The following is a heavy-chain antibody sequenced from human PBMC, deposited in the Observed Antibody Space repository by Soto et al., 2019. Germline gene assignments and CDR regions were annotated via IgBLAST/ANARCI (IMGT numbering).Heavy chain of an antibody. D-gene: IGHD3-22*01. CDR1: GYSFTSYW. CDR2: IYPGDSDT. V-gene: IGHV5-51*01. Sequence: PGESLKISCKGSGYSFTSYWIGWVRQMPGKGLEWMGIIYPGDSDTRYSPSFQGQVTISADKSISTAYLQWSSLKASDTAMYYCATRLGVQYYYDSSGPYTDAFDIWGQGTMVTVSS. J-gene: IGHJ3*02. CDR3: ATRLGVQYYYDSSGPYTDAFDI.